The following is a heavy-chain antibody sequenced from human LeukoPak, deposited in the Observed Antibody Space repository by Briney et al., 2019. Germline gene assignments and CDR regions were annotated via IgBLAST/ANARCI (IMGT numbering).Heavy chain of an antibody. D-gene: IGHD3-22*01. CDR1: GFTFSSYA. CDR3: ALLEDYYDSSGYYYVEAFDI. Sequence: GGSLRLSCAASGFTFSSYAMHWVRQAPGKGLEWVAVISYDGSNKYYADSVKGRFTISRDNSKNSLYLQMNSLRAEDTAVYYCALLEDYYDSSGYYYVEAFDIWGQGTMVTVSS. V-gene: IGHV3-30-3*01. J-gene: IGHJ3*02. CDR2: ISYDGSNK.